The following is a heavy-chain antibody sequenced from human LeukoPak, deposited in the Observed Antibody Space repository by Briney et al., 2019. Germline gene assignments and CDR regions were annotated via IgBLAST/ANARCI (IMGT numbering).Heavy chain of an antibody. J-gene: IGHJ6*02. CDR1: GFTFSSYG. D-gene: IGHD1-1*01. CDR3: AKDLVELERPLLLPYYYYGMDV. CDR2: ISYDGSNK. V-gene: IGHV3-30*18. Sequence: GGSLRLSCAASGFTFSSYGMHWVRQAPGKGLEWVADISYDGSNKYYADSVKGRFTISRDNSKNTLYLQMNSLRAEDTAVYYCAKDLVELERPLLLPYYYYGMDVWGQGTTVTVSS.